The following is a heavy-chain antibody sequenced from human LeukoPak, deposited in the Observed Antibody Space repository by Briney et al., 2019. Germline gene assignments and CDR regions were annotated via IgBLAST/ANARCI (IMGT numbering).Heavy chain of an antibody. J-gene: IGHJ6*04. CDR3: AELGITTIGGV. V-gene: IGHV3-48*03. Sequence: GGTLRLSCAASGFTFSSYEMNWVRQAPGKGLEWVSYISSSGSTIYYADSVKGRFTISRDNAKNSLYLQMNSLRAEDTAVYYCAELGITTIGGVWGKGTTVTISS. CDR1: GFTFSSYE. D-gene: IGHD3-10*02. CDR2: ISSSGSTI.